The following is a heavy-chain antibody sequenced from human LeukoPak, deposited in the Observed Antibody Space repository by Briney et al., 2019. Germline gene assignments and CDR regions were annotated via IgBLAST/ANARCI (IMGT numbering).Heavy chain of an antibody. V-gene: IGHV4-59*01. CDR1: GGSISSYY. Sequence: SETLSLTCTVSGGSISSYYWSWIRQPPGKGLEWLGYIYYSGSTNYNPSLKSRVTISVDTYKNQFSLKLSSVTAADTAVYYCASASGYCSSTSCSGDWFDPWGQGTLVTVSS. CDR3: ASASGYCSSTSCSGDWFDP. CDR2: IYYSGST. D-gene: IGHD2-2*01. J-gene: IGHJ5*02.